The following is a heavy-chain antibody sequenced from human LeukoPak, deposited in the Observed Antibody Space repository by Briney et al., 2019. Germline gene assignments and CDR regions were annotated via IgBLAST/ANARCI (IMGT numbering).Heavy chain of an antibody. D-gene: IGHD1-14*01. V-gene: IGHV4-30-4*08. CDR2: IYYSGST. CDR3: ARGPEYWYFDL. Sequence: PSQTLSLICTVSGGSISSGDYYWSWIRQPPGKGQEWLGHIYYSGSTYYNPSLKSRVTISVDTSKNQFSLKLSSVTAADTAVYYCARGPEYWYFDLWGRGTLVTVSS. J-gene: IGHJ2*01. CDR1: GGSISSGDYY.